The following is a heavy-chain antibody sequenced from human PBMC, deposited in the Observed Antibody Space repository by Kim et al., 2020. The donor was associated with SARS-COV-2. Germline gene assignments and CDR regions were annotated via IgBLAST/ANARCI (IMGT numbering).Heavy chain of an antibody. J-gene: IGHJ3*02. CDR1: GGTFSSYA. CDR3: ARELGVRGQSAFDI. D-gene: IGHD3-10*01. V-gene: IGHV1-69*13. Sequence: SVKVSCKASGGTFSSYAISWVRQAPGQGLEWMGGIIPIFGTANYAQKFQGRVTITADESTSTAYMELSSLRSEDTAVYYCARELGVRGQSAFDIWGQGTMVTVSS. CDR2: IIPIFGTA.